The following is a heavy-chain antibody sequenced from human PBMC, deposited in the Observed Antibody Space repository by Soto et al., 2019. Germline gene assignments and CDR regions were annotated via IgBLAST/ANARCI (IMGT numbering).Heavy chain of an antibody. CDR1: Y. J-gene: IGHJ4*02. CDR3: ARVDEGYCSSTSCYGFDY. V-gene: IGHV4-30-4*08. CDR2: IYYSGST. Sequence: YWIGWVRQMPGKGLEWIGYIYYSGSTYYNPSLKSRVTISVDTSKNQFSLKLSSVTAADTAVYYCARVDEGYCSSTSCYGFDYWGQGTLVTVSS. D-gene: IGHD2-2*01.